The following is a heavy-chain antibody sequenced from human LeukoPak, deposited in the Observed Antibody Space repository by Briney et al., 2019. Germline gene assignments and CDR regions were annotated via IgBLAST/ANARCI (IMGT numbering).Heavy chain of an antibody. Sequence: GGSLRLSCAASGFIFSNYDIYWVRQAPGKGLEWVSGISGDGDSAYYADSVKGRFTVSRDISKNMLYLQMSSLRAEDAAVYYCLLAARDYWGQGTLVTVSS. V-gene: IGHV3-23*01. CDR1: GFIFSNYD. CDR3: LLAARDY. CDR2: ISGDGDSA. J-gene: IGHJ4*02. D-gene: IGHD6-25*01.